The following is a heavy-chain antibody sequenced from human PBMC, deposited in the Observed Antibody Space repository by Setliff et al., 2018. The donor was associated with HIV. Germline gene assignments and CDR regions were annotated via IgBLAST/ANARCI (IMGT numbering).Heavy chain of an antibody. J-gene: IGHJ6*03. V-gene: IGHV4-61*08. CDR1: GASVSSGGFY. D-gene: IGHD6-13*01. CDR2: INHSGRT. CDR3: ARASSTSWYSIFRNYYYHMDV. Sequence: SETLSLTCTVSGASVSSGGFYWSWIRQSPGEGLEWIGEINHSGRTKYSPSLRSRVSISVDTSKTQFSLKLSSVTAADTAVYYCARASSTSWYSIFRNYYYHMDVWGKGTTVTVSS.